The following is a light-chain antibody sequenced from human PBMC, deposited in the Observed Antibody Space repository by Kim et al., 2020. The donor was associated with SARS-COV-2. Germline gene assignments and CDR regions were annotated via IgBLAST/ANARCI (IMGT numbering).Light chain of an antibody. CDR1: QGISSA. CDR3: QQFNSYPLT. CDR2: DAY. V-gene: IGKV1-13*02. Sequence: ASVGDRVTITCRASQGISSALAWYQQKTGKAPQLLIYDAYSLESGVPSRFSGSGAGTDFTLTISSLQPEDFATYYCQQFNSYPLTFGGGTKVDIK. J-gene: IGKJ4*01.